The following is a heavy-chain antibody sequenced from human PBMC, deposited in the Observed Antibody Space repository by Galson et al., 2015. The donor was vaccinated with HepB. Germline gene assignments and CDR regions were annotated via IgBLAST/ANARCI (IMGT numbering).Heavy chain of an antibody. CDR3: ARDFLLDTIDYYYYGMAV. D-gene: IGHD2/OR15-2a*01. J-gene: IGHJ6*02. CDR2: TYYRSKWYN. V-gene: IGHV6-1*01. CDR1: GDSVSSNSAA. Sequence: CAISGDSVSSNSAAWNWIRQSPSRGLEWLGRTYYRSKWYNDYAVSVKSRITINPDTSKNQLSLQLNSVTPKDTAVYYCARDFLLDTIDYYYYGMAVWGQGATVTVSS.